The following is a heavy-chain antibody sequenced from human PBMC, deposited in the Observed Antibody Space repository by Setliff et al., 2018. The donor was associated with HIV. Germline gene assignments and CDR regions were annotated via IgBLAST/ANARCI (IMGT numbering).Heavy chain of an antibody. CDR3: ATLFSSGWHFDY. CDR1: GYTFTDYS. Sequence: ASVKVSCKASGYTFTDYSMHWVRQAPGQGLEWMGWINPNSGGSNFAQKFRGRVTMTRDTSISTAYMELSSLRSDDTAVYYCATLFSSGWHFDYWGQGTLVTVSS. D-gene: IGHD6-19*01. V-gene: IGHV1-2*02. CDR2: INPNSGGS. J-gene: IGHJ4*02.